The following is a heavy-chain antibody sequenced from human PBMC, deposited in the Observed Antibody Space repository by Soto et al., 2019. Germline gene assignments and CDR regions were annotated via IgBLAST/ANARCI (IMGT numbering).Heavy chain of an antibody. CDR1: GGSINSGDYY. J-gene: IGHJ4*01. V-gene: IGHV4-30-4*01. Sequence: SETLSLTCTVSGGSINSGDYYWGWIRQPPGKGLEWIGYIYYSGSTYYNPSLKSRVTISVDTSKNQFSLKLSSVTAADTAVYYCTRAAGYVYQLLFNYWGQGTLVTVSS. CDR2: IYYSGST. D-gene: IGHD2-2*01. CDR3: TRAAGYVYQLLFNY.